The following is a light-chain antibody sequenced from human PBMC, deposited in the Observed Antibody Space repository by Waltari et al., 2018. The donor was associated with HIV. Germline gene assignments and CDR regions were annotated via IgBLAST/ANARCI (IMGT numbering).Light chain of an antibody. CDR2: GNS. V-gene: IGLV1-40*01. Sequence: QSVLTQPPSVSGAPGQRVTISGTGSSSNIGAGNDLHRYQQLPGTAPKLLIYGNSNRPSGVPDRFSGSKSGTSASLAITGLQAEDEADYYCQSYDSSLSGVVFGGGTKLTVL. CDR1: SSNIGAGND. CDR3: QSYDSSLSGVV. J-gene: IGLJ2*01.